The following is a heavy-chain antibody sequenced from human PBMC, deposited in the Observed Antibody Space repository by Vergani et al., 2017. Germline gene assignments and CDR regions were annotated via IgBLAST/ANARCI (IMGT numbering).Heavy chain of an antibody. D-gene: IGHD3-3*01. CDR1: GGSFSGYH. J-gene: IGHJ6*03. V-gene: IGHV4-34*01. Sequence: QVQLQQWGAGLLKPSETLSLTCAVYGGSFSGYHWSWIRQPPGKGLEWIGEINHSGSTNYNPSLKSRVTISVDTSKNQFSLKLSSLTAADTAVYYCARVQELYDFWSGYRVRYYYYMDVWGKGTTVTVSS. CDR2: INHSGST. CDR3: ARVQELYDFWSGYRVRYYYYMDV.